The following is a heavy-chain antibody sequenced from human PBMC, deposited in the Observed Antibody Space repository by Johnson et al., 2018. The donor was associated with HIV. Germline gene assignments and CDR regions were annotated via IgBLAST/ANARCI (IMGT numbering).Heavy chain of an antibody. J-gene: IGHJ3*02. V-gene: IGHV3-15*01. D-gene: IGHD1-26*01. CDR3: AKVRVGAFDI. CDR2: IKSKTDGGTT. Sequence: EVQLVESGGGFVQPGGSLRLSCAASGFTFSNAWMSWVRQAPGKGLEWVGRIKSKTDGGTTDYAAHVKGRFTIPRDNSKNAMYLQMNSLRSEDTAVYCCAKVRVGAFDIWGQGTMVTVSS. CDR1: GFTFSNAW.